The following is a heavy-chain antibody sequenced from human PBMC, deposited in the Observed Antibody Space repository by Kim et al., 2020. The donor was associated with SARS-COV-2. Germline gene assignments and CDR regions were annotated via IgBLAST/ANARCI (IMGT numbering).Heavy chain of an antibody. CDR1: GGSISSYY. V-gene: IGHV4-59*01. D-gene: IGHD5-12*01. J-gene: IGHJ4*02. CDR2: IYYSGST. Sequence: SETLSLTCTVSGGSISSYYWSWIRQPPGKGLEWIGYIYYSGSTNYNPSLKSRVTISVDTSKNQFSPKLSSVTAADTAVYYCARHTAKGMATIGIFDYWGQGTLVTVSS. CDR3: ARHTAKGMATIGIFDY.